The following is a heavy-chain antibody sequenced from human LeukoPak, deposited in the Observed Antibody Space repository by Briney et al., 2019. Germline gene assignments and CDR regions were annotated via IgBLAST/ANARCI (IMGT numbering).Heavy chain of an antibody. CDR3: AREGVYSSSSRYYFDY. V-gene: IGHV3-53*05. CDR1: GFTVSSNY. J-gene: IGHJ4*02. CDR2: IYSGGST. Sequence: SGGSLRLSCAASGFTVSSNYMSWVRQAPGKGLEWVSVIYSGGSTYYADSVKGRFTISRDNSKNTLYLQMNSLRAEDTAVYYCAREGVYSSSSRYYFDYWGQGTLVTVSS. D-gene: IGHD6-6*01.